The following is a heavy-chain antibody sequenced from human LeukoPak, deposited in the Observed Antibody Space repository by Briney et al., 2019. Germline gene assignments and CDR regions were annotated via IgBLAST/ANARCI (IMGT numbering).Heavy chain of an antibody. CDR1: GFTFSNYA. V-gene: IGHV3-23*01. D-gene: IGHD3-9*01. Sequence: GGSLRLSCAASGFTFSNYAMTWVRQSPGKGLEWVSTFSGTSTLTYYADSVKGRFTISRDDSKNVLYLQMNSLRDEDTAVYYCAKGDSYYDLLTCFDFWGPGTLITVSS. CDR2: FSGTSTLT. CDR3: AKGDSYYDLLTCFDF. J-gene: IGHJ4*02.